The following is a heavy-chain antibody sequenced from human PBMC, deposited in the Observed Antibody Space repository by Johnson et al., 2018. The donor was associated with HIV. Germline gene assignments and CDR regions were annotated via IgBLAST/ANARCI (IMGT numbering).Heavy chain of an antibody. V-gene: IGHV3-30*04. Sequence: QVQLVESGGGVVQPGGSLRLSCAASEFIFSSYSMHWVRQAPGKGLEWVAVISYDGHNEYYADSVEGRFTVSRDNTKNTLYLQMNSLRADDTAIYYCALTESRFLEWLFRAFDIWGRGTRVTVSS. CDR2: ISYDGHNE. CDR1: EFIFSSYS. D-gene: IGHD3-3*01. J-gene: IGHJ3*02. CDR3: ALTESRFLEWLFRAFDI.